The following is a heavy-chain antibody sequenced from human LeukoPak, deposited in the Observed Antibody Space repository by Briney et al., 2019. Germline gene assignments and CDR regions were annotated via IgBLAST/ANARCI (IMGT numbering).Heavy chain of an antibody. CDR2: IYSGGST. Sequence: GGSLRLSCAASGFTVSSNYMSWVRQAPGKGLEWVSVIYSGGSTYYADSVKGRFTISRDNSKNTLYLQMNSLRAEDTAVYYCAKPLPYYDFWSGYYTDFDYWGQGTLVTVSS. D-gene: IGHD3-3*01. V-gene: IGHV3-53*01. CDR3: AKPLPYYDFWSGYYTDFDY. CDR1: GFTVSSNY. J-gene: IGHJ4*02.